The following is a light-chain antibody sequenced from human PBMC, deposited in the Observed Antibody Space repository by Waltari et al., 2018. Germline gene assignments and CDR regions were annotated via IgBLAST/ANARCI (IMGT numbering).Light chain of an antibody. CDR1: QSVSSD. CDR3: QQYNNWPLT. J-gene: IGKJ4*01. V-gene: IGKV3-15*01. CDR2: GAS. Sequence: ETVMTQSPPTLSVSPGERATLPCRASQSVSSDLAWYQQKPGQAPRLLIYGASTRATGIPGRFSGSGSGTEFTLTISSLQSEDFAVYYCQQYNNWPLTFGGGT.